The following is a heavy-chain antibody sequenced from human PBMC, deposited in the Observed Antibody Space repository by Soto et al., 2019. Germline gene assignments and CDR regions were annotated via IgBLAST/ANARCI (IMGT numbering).Heavy chain of an antibody. CDR1: GYTFTTFW. V-gene: IGHV5-10-1*01. CDR3: ARHLLPGYHAVDL. Sequence: DSLKISCTGFGYTFTTFWISWVRQMPGKGLEWMGRIDPRDSYVNYSPSFQGHVTISADKSISTAYLQWSSLKASDTAMYYCARHLLPGYHAVDLWGQGTMATVS. CDR2: IDPRDSYV. D-gene: IGHD3-9*01. J-gene: IGHJ3*01.